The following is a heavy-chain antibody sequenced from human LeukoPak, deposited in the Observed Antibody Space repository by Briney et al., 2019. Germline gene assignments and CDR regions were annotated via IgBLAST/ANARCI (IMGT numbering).Heavy chain of an antibody. CDR1: GGSISTGDFH. CDR3: AGVWAVYGDYGYYFDY. CDR2: IYYSGST. J-gene: IGHJ4*02. D-gene: IGHD4-17*01. Sequence: SETLSLTCTVSGGSISTGDFHWSWIRQPPGKGLEWIGYIYYSGSTYYNPSLKSRVTISVDTSKNQFSLNLNSVTAADTAVYYCAGVWAVYGDYGYYFDYWGQGTLVTVSS. V-gene: IGHV4-30-4*08.